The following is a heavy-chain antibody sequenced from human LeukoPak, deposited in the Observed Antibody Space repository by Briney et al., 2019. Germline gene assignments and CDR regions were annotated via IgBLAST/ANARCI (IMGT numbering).Heavy chain of an antibody. CDR3: VRGRGYCSSTSCYRLYYYYYGMDV. CDR2: INHSGST. V-gene: IGHV4-34*01. J-gene: IGHJ6*04. D-gene: IGHD2-2*01. Sequence: SETLSLTCAVYGGSFSGYYWSWIRQPPGKGLEWIGEINHSGSTNYNPSLKSRVTISVDTSKNQFSLKLSSVTAADTAVYYCVRGRGYCSSTSCYRLYYYYYGMDVWGKGTTVTVSS. CDR1: GGSFSGYY.